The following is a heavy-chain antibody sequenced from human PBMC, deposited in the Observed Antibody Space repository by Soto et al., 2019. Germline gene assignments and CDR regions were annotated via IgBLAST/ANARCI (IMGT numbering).Heavy chain of an antibody. CDR3: ARRGAVVPGDAFDI. CDR2: IYPGDSDT. Sequence: GESLKISFKASGYSFTTYWIGWVRQMPGKCLDWMRIIYPGDSDTRYSPSFQGQVTISADKSISTDYLQWRSLKASDNAMYYCARRGAVVPGDAFDIWGQGTMVTVSS. J-gene: IGHJ3*02. CDR1: GYSFTTYW. D-gene: IGHD3-22*01. V-gene: IGHV5-51*01.